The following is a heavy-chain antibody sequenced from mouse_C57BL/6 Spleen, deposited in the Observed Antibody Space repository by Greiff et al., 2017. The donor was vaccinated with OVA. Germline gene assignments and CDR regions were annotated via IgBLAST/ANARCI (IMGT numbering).Heavy chain of an antibody. CDR2: IDPSDSET. CDR1: GYTFTSYW. V-gene: IGHV1-52*01. J-gene: IGHJ4*01. Sequence: VQLQQSGAELVRPGSSVKLSCKASGYTFTSYWMHWVKQRPIQGLEWIGNIDPSDSETHYNQKFKDKATLTVDKSSSTAYMQLSILTSEDSAVYYCARYYSASMDYWGQGTSVTVSS. D-gene: IGHD2-12*01. CDR3: ARYYSASMDY.